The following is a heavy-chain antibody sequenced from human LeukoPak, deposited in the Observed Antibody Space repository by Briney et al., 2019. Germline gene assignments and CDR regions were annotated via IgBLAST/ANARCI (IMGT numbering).Heavy chain of an antibody. D-gene: IGHD6-6*01. CDR3: ATPLSASSTDY. Sequence: GGFLRLSCVTSGFSFSNYGMNWVRQAPGKGLEWVADIRYDGSVRHYVDSVKGRFTISRDNSKNTLYLEMGSLTTEDTAVYYCATPLSASSTDYWGQGTLVTVSS. CDR1: GFSFSNYG. V-gene: IGHV3-30*02. CDR2: IRYDGSVR. J-gene: IGHJ4*02.